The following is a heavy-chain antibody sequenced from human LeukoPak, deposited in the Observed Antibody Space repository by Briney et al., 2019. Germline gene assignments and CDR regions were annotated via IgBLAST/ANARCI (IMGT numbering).Heavy chain of an antibody. V-gene: IGHV1-69*05. CDR2: IIPIFGTA. CDR1: GGTFSSYA. J-gene: IGHJ3*02. D-gene: IGHD3-9*01. CDR3: ARGRYISSAFDI. Sequence: GASVKVSCKASGGTFSSYAISWVRQAPGRGLEWMGGIIPIFGTANYAQKFQGRVTITTDESTSTAYMELSSLRSEDTAVYYCARGRYISSAFDIWGQGTMVTVSS.